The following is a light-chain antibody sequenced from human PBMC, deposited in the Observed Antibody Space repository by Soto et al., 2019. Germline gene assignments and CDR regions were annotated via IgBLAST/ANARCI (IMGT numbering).Light chain of an antibody. CDR2: RNN. J-gene: IGLJ3*02. CDR1: RSNIGSNY. CDR3: AAWDDSMSVWM. Sequence: QSVLTQPPSASGTPGQRVTISCSGSRSNIGSNYVYWYQQVPGTAPKLLIYRNNQRPSGVPDRFSGSKSGTSASLAISGRRSEDEADYYCAAWDDSMSVWMFGGGTKLTVL. V-gene: IGLV1-47*01.